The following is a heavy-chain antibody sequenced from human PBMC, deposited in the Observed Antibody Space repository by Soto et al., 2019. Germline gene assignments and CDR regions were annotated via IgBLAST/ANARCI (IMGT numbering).Heavy chain of an antibody. J-gene: IGHJ4*02. CDR1: GGSISSSGYY. CDR3: ATDNFDY. CDR2: IYYTGTT. D-gene: IGHD2-15*01. V-gene: IGHV4-39*02. Sequence: SETLSLTCTVSGGSISSSGYYWGWIRQPPGKGLEWIGSIYYTGTTYYSPSLKSRVTISVDTSKNHFSLKLTSLTAADTAVYYCATDNFDYWGQGTLVTSPQ.